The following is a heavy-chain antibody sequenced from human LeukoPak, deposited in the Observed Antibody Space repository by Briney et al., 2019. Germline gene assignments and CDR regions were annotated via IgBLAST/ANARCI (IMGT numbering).Heavy chain of an antibody. CDR1: GFTFSGFA. CDR2: ISGTGDNT. V-gene: IGHV3-23*01. J-gene: IGHJ4*02. CDR3: ARSPNYSLDY. Sequence: GGSLRLSCAASGFTFSGFAMSWVRRTPGKGLEWVSGISGTGDNTLYADSVKGRFTISRDNSKNTLSLQMNSLRAEDTAIYYCARSPNYSLDYWGQGALVTVSS. D-gene: IGHD2-15*01.